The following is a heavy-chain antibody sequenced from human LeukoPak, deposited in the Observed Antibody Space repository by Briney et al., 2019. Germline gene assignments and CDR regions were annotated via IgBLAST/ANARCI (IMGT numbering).Heavy chain of an antibody. J-gene: IGHJ4*02. CDR3: ARAVDTAMAAFDY. D-gene: IGHD5-18*01. Sequence: SETLSLTCTVSGGSISSYYWSWIRQPPGKGLEWIGYIYYSGSTNYNPSLKSRVTISVDTSKNQFFLKLSSVTAADTAVYYCARAVDTAMAAFDYWGQGTLVTVSS. CDR1: GGSISSYY. CDR2: IYYSGST. V-gene: IGHV4-59*01.